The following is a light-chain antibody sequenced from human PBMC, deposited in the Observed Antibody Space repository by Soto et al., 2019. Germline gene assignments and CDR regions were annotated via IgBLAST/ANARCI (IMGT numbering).Light chain of an antibody. J-gene: IGKJ2*02. Sequence: DIQMTQSPSTLSASVGDRVTITCRASQSISSWLAWYQQKPGKAPKLLVYLASSLESGVPSRFSGSGSGTQFTLTISSLQHDDFATYYCQQYNSYSGTFGQGTKLEIK. CDR3: QQYNSYSGT. CDR1: QSISSW. CDR2: LAS. V-gene: IGKV1-5*03.